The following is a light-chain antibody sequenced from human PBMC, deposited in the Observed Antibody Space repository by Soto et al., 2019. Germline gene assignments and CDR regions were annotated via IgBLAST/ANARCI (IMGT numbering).Light chain of an antibody. CDR3: CSYTGSFYV. V-gene: IGLV2-11*01. CDR2: DVS. CDR1: SSDVGGYNY. Sequence: QSALTQPRSVSGSPGQSVTISCTGTSSDVGGYNYVSWYQQHPGKAPKLMIYDVSERPSGVPDRFSGSKSGNTASLTISGLQAEDEADYYCCSYTGSFYVFGTETKVTVL. J-gene: IGLJ1*01.